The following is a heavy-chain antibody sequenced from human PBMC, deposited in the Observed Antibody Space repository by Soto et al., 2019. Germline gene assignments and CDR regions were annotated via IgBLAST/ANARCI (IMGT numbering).Heavy chain of an antibody. CDR2: ISGSGGGT. J-gene: IGHJ6*02. CDR1: GFTFSSYA. D-gene: IGHD3-22*01. Sequence: GGSLRLSCAASGFTFSSYAMSWVRQAPGKGLEWVSAISGSGGGTYYADSVKGRFTISRDNSKNTLYLQMNSLRAEDTAVYYCAKGYYDSSGSKRYYYYGMDVWGQGTTVTAP. CDR3: AKGYYDSSGSKRYYYYGMDV. V-gene: IGHV3-23*01.